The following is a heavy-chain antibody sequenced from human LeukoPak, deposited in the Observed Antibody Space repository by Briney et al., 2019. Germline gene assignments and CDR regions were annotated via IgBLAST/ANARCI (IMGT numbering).Heavy chain of an antibody. CDR2: ISAYNGNT. V-gene: IGHV1-18*01. CDR3: ARADYGDYSTWFDP. Sequence: ASVKVSCKAFGYTFTSYGISWVRQAPGQGLEWMGWISAYNGNTNYAQKLQGRVTMTTDTSTSTAYMELRSLRSDDTAVYYCARADYGDYSTWFDPWGQGTLVTVSS. CDR1: GYTFTSYG. D-gene: IGHD4-17*01. J-gene: IGHJ5*02.